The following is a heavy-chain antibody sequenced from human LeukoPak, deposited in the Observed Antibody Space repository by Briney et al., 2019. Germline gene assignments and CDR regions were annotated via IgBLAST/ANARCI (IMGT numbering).Heavy chain of an antibody. D-gene: IGHD2-21*02. J-gene: IGHJ4*02. V-gene: IGHV3-30-3*01. Sequence: PGGSLRLSCAASGLTFSSYAMHWVRQAPGKGLEWVAVISYDGSNKYYADSVKGRFTISRDNSKNTLYLQMNSLRAEDTAVYYCAREGQPLLCFDYWGQGTLVTVSS. CDR3: AREGQPLLCFDY. CDR1: GLTFSSYA. CDR2: ISYDGSNK.